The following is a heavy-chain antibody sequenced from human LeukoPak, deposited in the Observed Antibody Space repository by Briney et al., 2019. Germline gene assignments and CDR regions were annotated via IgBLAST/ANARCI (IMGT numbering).Heavy chain of an antibody. Sequence: ASGKVSCKASGYTFTSYNITWVRQAIGQGLEWMGWMVPNSGNTGYAQKFQGRVSMTRDTSISTAYMELSSLRSEDTAVYYCARGPVEAVFGVSTEDWGQGTTVTVSS. CDR1: GYTFTSYN. CDR3: ARGPVEAVFGVSTED. CDR2: MVPNSGNT. J-gene: IGHJ6*02. D-gene: IGHD3-10*02. V-gene: IGHV1-8*01.